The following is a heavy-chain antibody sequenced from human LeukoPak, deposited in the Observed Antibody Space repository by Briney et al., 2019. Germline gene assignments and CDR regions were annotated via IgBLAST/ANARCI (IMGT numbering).Heavy chain of an antibody. J-gene: IGHJ4*02. CDR1: GGTFSSYA. D-gene: IGHD3-9*01. Sequence: VALVKVSCKASGGTFSSYAISWVRQAPGQGLEWMGRIIPILGIANYAQKFQGRVTITADKSTSTAYMELSSLRSEDTAVYYCARDSSWPPAGYYDYWGQGTLVTVSS. CDR3: ARDSSWPPAGYYDY. V-gene: IGHV1-69*04. CDR2: IIPILGIA.